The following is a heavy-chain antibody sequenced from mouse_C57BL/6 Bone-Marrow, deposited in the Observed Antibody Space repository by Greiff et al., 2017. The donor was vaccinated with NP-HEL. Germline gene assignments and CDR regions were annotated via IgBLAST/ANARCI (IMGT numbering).Heavy chain of an antibody. D-gene: IGHD4-1*01. J-gene: IGHJ4*01. CDR2: INPNNGGT. V-gene: IGHV1-18*01. CDR3: ARRENWGYAMDY. CDR1: GYTFTDYN. Sequence: EVQLQQSGPELVKPGASVKIPCKASGYTFTDYNMDWVKQSHGKSLEWIGDINPNNGGTIYNQKFKGKATLTVDKSSSTAYMELRSLTSEDTAVYYCARRENWGYAMDYWGQGTSVTVSS.